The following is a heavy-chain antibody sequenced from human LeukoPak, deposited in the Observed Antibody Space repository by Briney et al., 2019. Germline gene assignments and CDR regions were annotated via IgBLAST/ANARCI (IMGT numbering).Heavy chain of an antibody. D-gene: IGHD3-10*01. J-gene: IGHJ4*02. CDR3: AGGEVRGVIRPFDY. CDR1: GGSISSYY. V-gene: IGHV4-59*01. CDR2: IYYSGST. Sequence: PSETLSLICTVSGGSISSYYWSWIRQPPGKGLEWIGYIYYSGSTNYNPSLKSRVTISVDTSKNQFSLKLSSVTAADTAVYYCAGGEVRGVIRPFDYWGQGTLVTVSS.